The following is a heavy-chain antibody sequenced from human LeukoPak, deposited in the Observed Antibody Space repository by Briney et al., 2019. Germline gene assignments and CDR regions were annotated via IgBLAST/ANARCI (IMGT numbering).Heavy chain of an antibody. D-gene: IGHD2-21*02. CDR3: ARETANCGGDCIDY. CDR2: INGDGNSI. J-gene: IGHJ4*02. Sequence: GGSLRLSCAVSGFIFSTYEMNWVRQAPGKGLEWISYINGDGNSIYYADSVKDRFITSRDNAKSSLFLQMNSLRVEDTAVYYCARETANCGGDCIDYWGQGTLVTVSS. V-gene: IGHV3-48*03. CDR1: GFIFSTYE.